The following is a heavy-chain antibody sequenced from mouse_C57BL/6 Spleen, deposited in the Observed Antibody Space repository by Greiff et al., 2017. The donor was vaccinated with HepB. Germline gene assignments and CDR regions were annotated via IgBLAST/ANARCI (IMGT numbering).Heavy chain of an antibody. CDR3: ARDYSNLYYAMDY. J-gene: IGHJ4*01. V-gene: IGHV1-61*01. CDR1: GYTFTSYW. CDR2: IYPSDSET. D-gene: IGHD2-5*01. Sequence: QVQLQQPGAELVRPGSSVKLSCKASGYTFTSYWMHWVKQRPGQGLEWIGNIYPSDSETHYNQKFKDKATLTVDKSSSTAYMQLSSLTSEDSAVYYCARDYSNLYYAMDYWGQGTSVTVSS.